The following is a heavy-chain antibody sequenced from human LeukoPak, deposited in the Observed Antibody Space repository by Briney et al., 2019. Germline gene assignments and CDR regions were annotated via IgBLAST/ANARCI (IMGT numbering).Heavy chain of an antibody. CDR3: AKDHWHGEADDAFDI. CDR2: ISGSGGST. Sequence: GGSLRLSCAASGFTFSSYAMSWVRQAPGKGLEWVSAISGSGGSTYYADSVKGRFTIPRDNFKNTLYLQMNSLRAEDTAVYYCAKDHWHGEADDAFDIWGQGTMVTASS. J-gene: IGHJ3*02. V-gene: IGHV3-23*01. D-gene: IGHD4-17*01. CDR1: GFTFSSYA.